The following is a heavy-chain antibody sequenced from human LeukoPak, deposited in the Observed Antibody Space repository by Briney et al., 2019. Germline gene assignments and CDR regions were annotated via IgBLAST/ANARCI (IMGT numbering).Heavy chain of an antibody. V-gene: IGHV3-30-3*01. CDR2: ISYDGSNK. J-gene: IGHJ4*02. CDR3: ARGRYYGSGSYLNNLYFDY. Sequence: GGSLRLSCAASGFTFSSYAMHWVRQAPGKGLEWVAVISYDGSNKYYADSVKGRFTISRDNSKNTLYLQMNSLRAEDTAVYYCARGRYYGSGSYLNNLYFDYWGQGTLVTVSS. D-gene: IGHD3-10*01. CDR1: GFTFSSYA.